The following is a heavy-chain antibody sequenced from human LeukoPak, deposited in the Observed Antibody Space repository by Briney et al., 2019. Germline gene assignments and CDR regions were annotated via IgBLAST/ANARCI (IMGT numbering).Heavy chain of an antibody. CDR3: AKVRKWLHEHFEY. V-gene: IGHV3-30*02. CDR1: GFTFSSYG. CDR2: IWYDGSNK. Sequence: PGGSLRLSCAASGFTFSSYGMHWVRQAPGKGLEWVAVIWYDGSNKYYADSVKGRFTISRDNSKNTLYLQMNSLRAEDTAVYYCAKVRKWLHEHFEYWGQGTLVTVSS. J-gene: IGHJ4*02. D-gene: IGHD5-12*01.